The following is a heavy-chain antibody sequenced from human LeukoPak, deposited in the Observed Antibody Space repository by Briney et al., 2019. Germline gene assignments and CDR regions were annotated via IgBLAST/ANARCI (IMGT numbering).Heavy chain of an antibody. J-gene: IGHJ4*02. V-gene: IGHV1-18*01. Sequence: ASVKVSCKASGYTFSNYGVSWVRQAPGQGLEWMGWISAYNGNTNYAQRLQGRLTMTTDTSTSTAYMELRSLRSDDTAVYYCARDIGSGSGWREPRNWGQGTLVTVSS. CDR2: ISAYNGNT. CDR1: GYTFSNYG. CDR3: ARDIGSGSGWREPRN. D-gene: IGHD6-19*01.